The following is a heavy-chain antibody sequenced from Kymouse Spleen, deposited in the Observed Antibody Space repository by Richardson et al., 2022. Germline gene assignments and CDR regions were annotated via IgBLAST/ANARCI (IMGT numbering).Heavy chain of an antibody. CDR2: IYYSGST. D-gene: IGHD6-13*01,IGHD6-6*01. Sequence: QLQLQESGPGLVKPSETLSLTCTVSGGSISSSSYYWGWIRQPPGKGLEWIGSIYYSGSTYYNPSLKSRVTISVDTSKNQFSLKLSSVTAADTAVYYCARRDSSSARNYFDYWGQGTLVTVSS. CDR3: ARRDSSSARNYFDY. J-gene: IGHJ4*02. CDR1: GGSISSSSYY. V-gene: IGHV4-39*01.